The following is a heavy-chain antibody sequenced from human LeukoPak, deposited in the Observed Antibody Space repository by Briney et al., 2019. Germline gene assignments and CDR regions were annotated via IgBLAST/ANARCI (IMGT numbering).Heavy chain of an antibody. CDR2: IKQDESQK. Sequence: GGSLRLSCVASGFTFSSYWMSWVRQAPGKGLEWVANIKQDESQKYYVDSVKGRFTISRDNAQKTLYLQMSSLRDEDTAVYFCARVFYYGSRYYYMDVWGKGTTVT. D-gene: IGHD3-10*01. CDR1: GFTFSSYW. J-gene: IGHJ6*03. V-gene: IGHV3-7*01. CDR3: ARVFYYGSRYYYMDV.